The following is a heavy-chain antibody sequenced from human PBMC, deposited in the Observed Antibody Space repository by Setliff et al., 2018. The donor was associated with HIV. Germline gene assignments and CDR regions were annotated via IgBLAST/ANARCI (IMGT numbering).Heavy chain of an antibody. CDR1: GGSFSDNY. D-gene: IGHD1-1*01. CDR3: AQLGMVDDFDY. J-gene: IGHJ4*02. Sequence: SETLSLTCAVYGGSFSDNYWSWIRQSPGKGLEWIGYIYYSGSTNYNPSLKSRVTISVDTSKNHFSLKLRSVTAADTAVYYCAQLGMVDDFDYWGQGTLVTVSS. CDR2: IYYSGST. V-gene: IGHV4-34*11.